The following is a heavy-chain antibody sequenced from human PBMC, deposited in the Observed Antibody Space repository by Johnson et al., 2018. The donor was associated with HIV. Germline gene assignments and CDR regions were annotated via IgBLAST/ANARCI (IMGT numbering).Heavy chain of an antibody. D-gene: IGHD6-6*01. CDR2: ISYDGSNK. CDR1: GFTFSSYA. V-gene: IGHV3-30*14. Sequence: QVQLVESGGGVVQPGRSLRLSCAASGFTFSSYAMHWVRQAPGKGLEWVAVISYDGSNKYYADSVKGRFTISRDNSKNTLSLQMHSLRVEDTAVYYCASTRLGAFDIWGQGTMVTVSS. J-gene: IGHJ3*02. CDR3: ASTRLGAFDI.